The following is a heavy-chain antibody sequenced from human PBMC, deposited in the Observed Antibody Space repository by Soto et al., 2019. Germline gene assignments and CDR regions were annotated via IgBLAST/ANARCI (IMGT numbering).Heavy chain of an antibody. Sequence: QVQLVQSGAEVKRPGASVKVSCKASGYTFTTYYMHWVRQAPGQGLEWLGIINPNGGSTTYAQKFKGRGSMTRDTSTSTVYLELRSLRSEDTAVYYCARAGYCSGGTCFHGNCDYWGQGTLVTVSA. CDR1: GYTFTTYY. V-gene: IGHV1-46*01. CDR2: INPNGGST. J-gene: IGHJ4*02. D-gene: IGHD2-15*01. CDR3: ARAGYCSGGTCFHGNCDY.